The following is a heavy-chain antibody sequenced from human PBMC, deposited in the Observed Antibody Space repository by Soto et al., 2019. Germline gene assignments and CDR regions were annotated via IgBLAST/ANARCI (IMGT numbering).Heavy chain of an antibody. J-gene: IGHJ4*02. Sequence: VQLVESGGGLVKPGGSLRLSCAASGFTFSSYGMHWVRQAPGKGLEWVAVISYDGSNKYYADSVKGRFTISRDNSKNTLYLQMNSLRAEDTAVYYCAKPRVGAYYFDYWGQGTLVTVSS. CDR3: AKPRVGAYYFDY. V-gene: IGHV3-30*18. CDR2: ISYDGSNK. CDR1: GFTFSSYG. D-gene: IGHD1-26*01.